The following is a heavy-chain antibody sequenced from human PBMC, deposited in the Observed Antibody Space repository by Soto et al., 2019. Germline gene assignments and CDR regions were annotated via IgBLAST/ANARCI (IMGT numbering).Heavy chain of an antibody. CDR1: GFTFSSYA. CDR2: ISGSGGST. J-gene: IGHJ6*02. CDR3: AKHRATMVIYSGMDV. Sequence: EVQLLESGGDLVQPGGSLRLSCAASGFTFSSYAMSWVRQAPGKGLEWVSAISGSGGSTNYADSVKGRFTISRDNSKNTLFLQLNTLRAEDTAVYYCAKHRATMVIYSGMDVWSHGTTVTV. D-gene: IGHD3-10*01. V-gene: IGHV3-23*01.